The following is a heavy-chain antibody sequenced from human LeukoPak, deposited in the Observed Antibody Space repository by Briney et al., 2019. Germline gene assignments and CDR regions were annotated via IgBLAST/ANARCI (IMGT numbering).Heavy chain of an antibody. J-gene: IGHJ4*02. CDR2: IYYSGST. CDR1: GGSISTSNYY. Sequence: SETLSLTCTVSGGSISTSNYYWGWIRQPPGKGLEWIAYIYYSGSTNYNPSLKSRVTISVDNSKNQFSLKMSSMTAADTAVYYCARAGWYTLDNWGQGTLVTVSS. V-gene: IGHV4-61*05. D-gene: IGHD2-15*01. CDR3: ARAGWYTLDN.